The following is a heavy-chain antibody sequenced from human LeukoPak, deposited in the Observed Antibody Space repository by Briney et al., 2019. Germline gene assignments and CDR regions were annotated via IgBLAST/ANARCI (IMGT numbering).Heavy chain of an antibody. J-gene: IGHJ6*02. CDR2: IYPGDSDT. CDR1: GYSFTSYW. V-gene: IGHV5-51*01. Sequence: GESLKISCKGSGYSFTSYWIGWVRQMPGKGLEWMGLIYPGDSDTKYSPSFQGQVTISADKSISTAYLQWSSLKASDTAMYYCARQDASGYYYYGVDVWGQGTTVTVSS. D-gene: IGHD3-10*01. CDR3: ARQDASGYYYYGVDV.